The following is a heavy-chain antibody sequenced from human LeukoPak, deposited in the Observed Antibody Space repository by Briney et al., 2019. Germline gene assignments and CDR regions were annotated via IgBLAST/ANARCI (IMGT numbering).Heavy chain of an antibody. Sequence: GGSLRLSCAASGFTFSSYWMHWVRQAPGKGLEWVAFIRYDGSNKYYADSVKGRFTISRDSSKNTLYLQMNSLRAEDTAVYYCARNYYDSSGYVDAFDIWGQGTMVTVSS. CDR1: GFTFSSYW. CDR2: IRYDGSNK. CDR3: ARNYYDSSGYVDAFDI. D-gene: IGHD3-22*01. V-gene: IGHV3-30*02. J-gene: IGHJ3*02.